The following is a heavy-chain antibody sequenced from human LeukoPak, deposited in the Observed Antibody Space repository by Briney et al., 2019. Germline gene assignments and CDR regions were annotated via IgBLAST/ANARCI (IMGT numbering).Heavy chain of an antibody. CDR3: ARGLNRFSSSWYRLAY. CDR1: GLTFSISG. D-gene: IGHD6-13*01. V-gene: IGHV3-30*02. J-gene: IGHJ4*02. Sequence: GGSLRLSCTVSGLTFSISGMHWVRQAPGTGLEWVTFIRDDGSSEHYADSVKGRFTVSRDNAKNSLYLQMNSLRVEDTTVYYCARGLNRFSSSWYRLAYWGQGTLVTVSS. CDR2: IRDDGSSE.